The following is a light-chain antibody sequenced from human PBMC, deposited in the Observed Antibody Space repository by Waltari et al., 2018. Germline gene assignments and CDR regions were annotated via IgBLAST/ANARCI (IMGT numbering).Light chain of an antibody. CDR3: QQYATYHT. CDR1: QDIGTY. CDR2: KSS. V-gene: IGKV1-5*03. Sequence: DIQMTNSPSTLSASVGTRVTITCRASQDIGTYLAWYQQKPGKAPNLLIYKSSILESGVPSRFSGSGSGTGFTLTITSLQPDDFATYYCQQYATYHTFGQGTKLEI. J-gene: IGKJ2*01.